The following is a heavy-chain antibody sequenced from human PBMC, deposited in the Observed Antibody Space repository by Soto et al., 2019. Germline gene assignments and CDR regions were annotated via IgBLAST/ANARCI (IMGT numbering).Heavy chain of an antibody. V-gene: IGHV3-74*01. CDR1: GFTFSIYW. CDR3: AKGLGYCSGGNCYYAFDI. CDR2: IDNAGSSA. D-gene: IGHD2-15*01. J-gene: IGHJ3*02. Sequence: GGSLRLSCAASGFTFSIYWMHWVRQAPGKGPVWVSRIDNAGSSARYADSVKGRFTISRDNAKNTVYLQMNSLRAEDTALYYCAKGLGYCSGGNCYYAFDIWGQGTMVTVSS.